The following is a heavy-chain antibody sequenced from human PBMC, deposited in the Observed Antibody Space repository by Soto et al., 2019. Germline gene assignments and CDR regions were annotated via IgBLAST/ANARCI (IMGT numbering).Heavy chain of an antibody. CDR3: AGVGYSDAFDI. CDR2: ISYDGSNK. D-gene: IGHD5-12*01. CDR1: GFTFSSYA. Sequence: GGSLRLSCAASGFTFSSYAMHWVHQAPGKGLEWVAVISYDGSNKYYADSVKGRFTISRDNSKNTLYLQMNSLRAEDTAVYYCAGVGYSDAFDIWGQGTMVTVSS. V-gene: IGHV3-30*04. J-gene: IGHJ3*02.